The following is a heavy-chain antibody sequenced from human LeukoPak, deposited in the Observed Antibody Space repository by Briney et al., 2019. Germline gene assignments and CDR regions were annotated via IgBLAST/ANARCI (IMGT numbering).Heavy chain of an antibody. CDR1: GFTFSNYA. V-gene: IGHV3-30-3*01. CDR3: ARQIKRSAPLDY. J-gene: IGHJ4*02. Sequence: GGSLRLSCVASGFTFSNYAMHWVRQAPGKGQEWVAVISYDGSNKYYADSVKGRFTTSRDNSENTLYLQMNSLRAEDTAVYYCARQIKRSAPLDYWGQGTLVTVSS. CDR2: ISYDGSNK.